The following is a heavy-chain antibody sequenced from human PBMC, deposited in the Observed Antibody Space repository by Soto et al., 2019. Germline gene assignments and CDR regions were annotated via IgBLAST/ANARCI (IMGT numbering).Heavy chain of an antibody. V-gene: IGHV1-3*01. J-gene: IGHJ6*02. CDR2: INAGNGNT. CDR3: VSPKLARFDYYYYYGMDV. Sequence: ASVKVSCKASGYTFTSYAMHWVRQAPGQRLEWMGWINAGNGNTKYSQKFQGRVTITRDTSASTAYMELSSLRSEDTAVYYCVSPKLARFDYYYYYGMDVWGQGTTVTISS. D-gene: IGHD6-6*01. CDR1: GYTFTSYA.